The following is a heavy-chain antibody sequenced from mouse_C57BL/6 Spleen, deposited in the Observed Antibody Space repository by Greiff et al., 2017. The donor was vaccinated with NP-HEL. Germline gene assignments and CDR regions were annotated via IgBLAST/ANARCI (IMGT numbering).Heavy chain of an antibody. CDR1: GYTFTSYD. CDR2: IYPRDGST. CDR3: ASPLYYGSSYDWYFDV. J-gene: IGHJ1*03. Sequence: QVHVKQSGPELVKPGASVKLSCKASGYTFTSYDINWVKQRPGQGLEWIGWIYPRDGSTKYNEKFKGKATLTVDTSSSTAYMELHSLTSEDSAVYFCASPLYYGSSYDWYFDVWGTGTTVTVSS. V-gene: IGHV1-85*01. D-gene: IGHD1-1*01.